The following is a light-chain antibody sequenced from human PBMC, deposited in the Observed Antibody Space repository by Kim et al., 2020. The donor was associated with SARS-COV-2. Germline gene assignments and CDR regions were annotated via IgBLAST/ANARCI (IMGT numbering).Light chain of an antibody. V-gene: IGLV3-21*04. CDR3: QVWDGPSDHAV. Sequence: SYEPTQPPSESVAPGETARISCEGDDIGTKFVHWYHQRPGQAPLLVTYYDTHRPAGIPARFSGSNTRNTATLTIREVEAGDEGDYFCQVWDGPSDHAVFGGGTQLTVL. CDR1: DIGTKF. J-gene: IGLJ2*01. CDR2: YDT.